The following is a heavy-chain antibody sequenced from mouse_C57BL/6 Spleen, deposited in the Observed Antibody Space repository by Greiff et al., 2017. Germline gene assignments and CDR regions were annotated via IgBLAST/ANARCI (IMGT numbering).Heavy chain of an antibody. CDR2: IDPSDSYT. D-gene: IGHD1-1*01. Sequence: VKLQQPGAELVMPGASVKLSCKASGYTFTSYWMHWVKQRPGQGLEWIGEIDPSDSYTNYNQKFKGKSTLTVDKSSSTAYMQLSSLTSEDSAVYYCARSTTRGYFDVWGTGTTVTVSS. V-gene: IGHV1-69*01. CDR3: ARSTTRGYFDV. CDR1: GYTFTSYW. J-gene: IGHJ1*03.